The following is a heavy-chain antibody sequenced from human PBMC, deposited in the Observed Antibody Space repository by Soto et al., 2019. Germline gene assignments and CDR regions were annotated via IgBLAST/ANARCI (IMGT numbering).Heavy chain of an antibody. D-gene: IGHD2-2*01. J-gene: IGHJ5*01. CDR3: AKGACSSTACYEFDS. V-gene: IGHV4-31*03. Sequence: SETLSLTCTVSGGSISSGGYYWNWIRQHPGKGLEWIGYIYNSGNTYYNPSLKSRVAISIDRSENQFSLKLTSVTAADTAVYYCAKGACSSTACYEFDSWGQGSLVPVSS. CDR1: GGSISSGGYY. CDR2: IYNSGNT.